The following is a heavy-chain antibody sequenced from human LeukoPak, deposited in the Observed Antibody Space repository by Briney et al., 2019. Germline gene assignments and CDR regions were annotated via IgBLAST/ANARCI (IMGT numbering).Heavy chain of an antibody. CDR3: AGAPVCSSTSCHNWFDP. CDR1: GGSFSGYY. J-gene: IGHJ5*02. Sequence: SETLSLPCAVYGGSFSGYYWSWIRQPPGKGLEWIGEINHSGSTNYNPSLKSRVTISVDTSKNQFSLKLSSVTAADTAVYYCAGAPVCSSTSCHNWFDPWGQGTLVTVSS. D-gene: IGHD2-2*01. CDR2: INHSGST. V-gene: IGHV4-34*01.